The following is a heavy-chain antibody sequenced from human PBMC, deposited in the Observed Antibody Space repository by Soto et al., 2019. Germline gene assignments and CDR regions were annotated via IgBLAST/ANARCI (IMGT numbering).Heavy chain of an antibody. Sequence: GGSLRLSCAASGFTFSNYGMHWVRQAPGKGLEWVAVTAKDGGDIHYADSVKGRFTIARDNSKNTLYLQTDSLRVEDTAVYYCAKAAYFDRSGYYYYFQHWGQGTLVTVSS. D-gene: IGHD3-22*01. V-gene: IGHV3-30*18. J-gene: IGHJ1*01. CDR2: TAKDGGDI. CDR1: GFTFSNYG. CDR3: AKAAYFDRSGYYYYFQH.